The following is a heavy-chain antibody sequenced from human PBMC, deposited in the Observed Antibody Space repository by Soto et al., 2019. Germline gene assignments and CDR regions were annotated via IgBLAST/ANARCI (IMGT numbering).Heavy chain of an antibody. CDR1: GFTFSNPG. D-gene: IGHD3-3*02. CDR2: IKSKTDGGTT. J-gene: IGHJ3*02. Sequence: PGGSVRLSXEASGFTFSNPGMPWVRQAPGKGLEWVGRIKSKTDGGTTDYAAPVKGRFTISRDDSKNTLYLQMDSLKTEDTAVYYCPTDLTFFVPDLGPAFDIWGQGTMVTVSS. V-gene: IGHV3-15*01. CDR3: PTDLTFFVPDLGPAFDI.